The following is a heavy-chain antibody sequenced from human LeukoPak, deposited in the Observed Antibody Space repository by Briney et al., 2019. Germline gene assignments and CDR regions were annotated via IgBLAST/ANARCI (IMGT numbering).Heavy chain of an antibody. CDR3: ARVYSPPYCSSTRCYRSHTSLDY. D-gene: IGHD2-2*01. CDR1: GGSFSGYY. J-gene: IGHJ4*02. CDR2: INHSGST. Sequence: SETLSLTCAVYGGSFSGYYWSWIRQPPGKGLEWIGEINHSGSTNYNPSLRSRVTISVDTSKNQFSLKLSSVTAADTAVYYCARVYSPPYCSSTRCYRSHTSLDYWGQGTLVTVSS. V-gene: IGHV4-34*01.